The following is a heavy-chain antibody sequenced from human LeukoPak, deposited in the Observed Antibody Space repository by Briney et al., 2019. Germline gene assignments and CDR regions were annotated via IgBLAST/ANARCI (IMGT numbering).Heavy chain of an antibody. CDR3: ARVYYYISGSYYFDY. J-gene: IGHJ4*02. D-gene: IGHD3-10*01. CDR1: GSSFSSYH. Sequence: SETLSLTCTVSGSSFSSYHWSWIRQPPGKGLEWIGYIYYSGSTKYNTTLRARAPISLDPSKNQFSLKLSSVTAADMAVYYCARVYYYISGSYYFDYWGQGTLVTVSS. CDR2: IYYSGST. V-gene: IGHV4-59*01.